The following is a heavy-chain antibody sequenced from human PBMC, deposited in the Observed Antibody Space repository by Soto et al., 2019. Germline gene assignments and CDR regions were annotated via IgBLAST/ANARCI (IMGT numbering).Heavy chain of an antibody. V-gene: IGHV3-30*04. CDR2: LSFDGKVR. D-gene: IGHD1-1*01. CDR1: GFTFSSYP. CDR3: ARDQLRGSPEYFDY. Sequence: PGGSLRLSCAASGFTFSSYPMYWLRQTPGKGLEWLTVLSFDGKVRHYADSVEGRFTISRDVSKNTLYLQMNSLRGEDTAVYYCARDQLRGSPEYFDYWGQGTPVTVSS. J-gene: IGHJ4*02.